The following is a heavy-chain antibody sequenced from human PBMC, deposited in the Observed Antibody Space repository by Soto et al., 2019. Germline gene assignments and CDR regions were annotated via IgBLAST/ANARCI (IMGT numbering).Heavy chain of an antibody. D-gene: IGHD6-13*01. Sequence: SETLSLTCTVSGGSISSSSYYWGWIRQPPGKGLEWIGSIYYSGGTYYNPSLKSRVTISVDTSKNQFSLKLSSVTAADTAVYDCARLRGSTIFIAAAGTFFDYWGQGTLVTVSS. CDR1: GGSISSSSYY. CDR3: ARLRGSTIFIAAAGTFFDY. J-gene: IGHJ4*02. CDR2: IYYSGGT. V-gene: IGHV4-39*01.